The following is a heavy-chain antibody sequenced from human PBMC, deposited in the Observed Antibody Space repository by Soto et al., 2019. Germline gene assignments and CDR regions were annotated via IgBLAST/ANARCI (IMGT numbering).Heavy chain of an antibody. D-gene: IGHD1-26*01. CDR3: ATVVGAVHY. V-gene: IGHV1-18*01. CDR1: GYTFTSYA. J-gene: IGHJ4*02. Sequence: ASVKVSCKTSGYTFTSYAISWVRQAPGQGLEWMGWLSAYNGNTNYAQNLQGRVTVTTDTSTDTAYMELRSLRSDDTAVYYCATVVGAVHYCRQGPQVPASS. CDR2: LSAYNGNT.